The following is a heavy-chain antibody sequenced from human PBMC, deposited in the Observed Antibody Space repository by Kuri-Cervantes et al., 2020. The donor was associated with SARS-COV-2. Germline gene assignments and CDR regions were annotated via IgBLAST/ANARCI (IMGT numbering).Heavy chain of an antibody. V-gene: IGHV1-69*06. J-gene: IGHJ4*02. Sequence: LVKVSCKASRYTFTKDFTQWVRQAPGQGLEWMGGIIPIFGTANYAQKFQGRVTITADKSTSTAYMELSSLRSEDTAVYYCARGSQYYYDSSGYYYVYWGQGTLVTVSS. CDR2: IIPIFGTA. CDR3: ARGSQYYYDSSGYYYVY. D-gene: IGHD3-22*01. CDR1: RYTFTKDF.